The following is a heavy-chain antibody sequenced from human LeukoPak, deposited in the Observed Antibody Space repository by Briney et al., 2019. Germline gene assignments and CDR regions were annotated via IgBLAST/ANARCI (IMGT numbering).Heavy chain of an antibody. D-gene: IGHD3-10*01. CDR3: AKALGY. V-gene: IGHV3-48*01. J-gene: IGHJ4*02. CDR2: ISGSSGII. CDR1: GFTFNTYT. Sequence: PGGSLRLSCAASGFTFNTYTMNWVRQAPGKGLEWVSYISGSSGIIDYADSVRGRFTISRDNSKNTLYLQMNSLRAEDTAVYYCAKALGYWGQGTLVTVSS.